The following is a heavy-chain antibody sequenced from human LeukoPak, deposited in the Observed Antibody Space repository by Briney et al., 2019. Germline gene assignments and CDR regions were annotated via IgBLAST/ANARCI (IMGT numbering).Heavy chain of an antibody. D-gene: IGHD4-17*01. CDR1: GGSISSYY. Sequence: PSETLSLTCTVSGGSISSYYWSWIRQPPGEGLEWIGYIYSSGSTNYNPSLNSRVTISVDTSKNQFSLKLTSVTAADTAVYYCASTTTTYYSYFYYYMGVWGKGTTVTVSS. CDR2: IYSSGST. CDR3: ASTTTTYYSYFYYYMGV. V-gene: IGHV4-4*09. J-gene: IGHJ6*03.